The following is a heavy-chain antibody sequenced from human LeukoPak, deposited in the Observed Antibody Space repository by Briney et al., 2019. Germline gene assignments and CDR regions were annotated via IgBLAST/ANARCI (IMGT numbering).Heavy chain of an antibody. CDR3: AKSRSGIAAAGTNY. D-gene: IGHD6-13*01. V-gene: IGHV3-23*01. Sequence: PGGSLRLPCAASGFTFSSYAMSWVRQAPGKGLEWVSAISGSGGSTYYADSVKGRFTISRDNSKNTLYLQMNSLRAEDTAVYYCAKSRSGIAAAGTNYWGQGTLVTVSS. CDR2: ISGSGGST. J-gene: IGHJ4*02. CDR1: GFTFSSYA.